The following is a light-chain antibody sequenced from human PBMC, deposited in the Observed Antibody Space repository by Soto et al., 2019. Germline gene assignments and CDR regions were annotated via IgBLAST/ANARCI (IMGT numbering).Light chain of an antibody. Sequence: EIVLTQSPGTLSLSPWERATLSCRASHSVSSSYLAWYQHKPGQAPRLLISDASTRATGIPDRFSGSGSGTEFTLTVSRLQSEDFAVYYCQQYIKWPITFGQGTRLEIK. CDR1: HSVSSSY. V-gene: IGKV3D-15*01. CDR2: DAS. CDR3: QQYIKWPIT. J-gene: IGKJ5*01.